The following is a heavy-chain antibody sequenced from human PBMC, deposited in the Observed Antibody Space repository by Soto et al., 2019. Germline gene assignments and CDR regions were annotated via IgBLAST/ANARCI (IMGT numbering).Heavy chain of an antibody. V-gene: IGHV4-30-2*01. CDR1: GGSISSGGYS. CDR2: IYHSVST. Sequence: QLQLQESGSGLVKPSQTLSLTCAVSGGSISSGGYSWSWIRQPPGQGLEWIAYIYHSVSTYYNPSLKRRVTISVDRAKNQFSLKLSSVTAANPAVYDCARVPDYWGQATLVTVSS. CDR3: ARVPDY. J-gene: IGHJ4*02.